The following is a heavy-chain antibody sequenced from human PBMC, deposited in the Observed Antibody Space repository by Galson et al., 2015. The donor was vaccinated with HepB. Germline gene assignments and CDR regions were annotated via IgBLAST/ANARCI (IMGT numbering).Heavy chain of an antibody. V-gene: IGHV1-18*01. Sequence: SCKASGYTFLRYSINWVRQAPGQGLEWMGWVSGYNGDTKYAQKFQGRVTMTTDTSTNTAYMKLTSLTSDDTAVYFCARDNYLDSWGQGTLITVSS. CDR2: VSGYNGDT. J-gene: IGHJ4*02. CDR3: ARDNYLDS. D-gene: IGHD4-11*01. CDR1: GYTFLRYS.